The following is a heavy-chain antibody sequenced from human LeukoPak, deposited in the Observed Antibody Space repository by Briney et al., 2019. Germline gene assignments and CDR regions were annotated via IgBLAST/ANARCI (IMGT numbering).Heavy chain of an antibody. CDR2: ISNSRTTI. J-gene: IGHJ4*02. Sequence: GGSLRLSCAASGFTFSSYNMNWVRQASGKGLEWISYISNSRTTIYYADSVKGRFTISRDNAKSSLYLQMNSLRAEDTAVYYCARPGEGDNWNPWVVWGQGTLVTVSS. V-gene: IGHV3-48*01. CDR1: GFTFSSYN. CDR3: ARPGEGDNWNPWVV. D-gene: IGHD1-20*01.